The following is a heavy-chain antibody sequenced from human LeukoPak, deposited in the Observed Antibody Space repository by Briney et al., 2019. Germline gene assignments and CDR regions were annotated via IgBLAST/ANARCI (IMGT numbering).Heavy chain of an antibody. Sequence: GSLRLSCAASGFTFSSYAMHWVRQAPGKGLEWIGYIYYSGSTNYNPSLKSRVTISVDTSKNQFSLKLSSVTAADTAVYYCARDSNDNWFDPWGQGTLVTVSS. CDR1: GFTFSSYA. V-gene: IGHV4-59*01. CDR3: ARDSNDNWFDP. J-gene: IGHJ5*02. CDR2: IYYSGST.